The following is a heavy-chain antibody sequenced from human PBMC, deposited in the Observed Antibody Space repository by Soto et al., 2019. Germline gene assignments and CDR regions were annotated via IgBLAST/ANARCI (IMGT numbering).Heavy chain of an antibody. J-gene: IGHJ4*02. D-gene: IGHD2-15*01. CDR3: GRLGAGGLSLFEY. CDR2: IYTGDSDT. CDR1: YW. V-gene: IGHV5-51*01. Sequence: YWIGWVRQMPGKGLEWMGIIYTGDSDTRYSPSFQGQVTISVDKSISTAYLHWSSLKASDTAVYYCGRLGAGGLSLFEYWGQGTLVTVSS.